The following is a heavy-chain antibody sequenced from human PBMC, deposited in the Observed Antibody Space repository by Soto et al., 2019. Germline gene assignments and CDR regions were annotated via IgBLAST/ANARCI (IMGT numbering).Heavy chain of an antibody. CDR3: ARPRYSYGLGGRKPQNYYYGMDV. CDR2: IYYSGST. J-gene: IGHJ6*02. D-gene: IGHD5-18*01. CDR1: GGSISSSSYY. Sequence: SETLSLTCTVSGGSISSSSYYWGWIRQPPGKGLEWIGSIYYSGSTYYNPSLKSRVTISVDTSKNQFSLKLSSVTAADTAVYYCARPRYSYGLGGRKPQNYYYGMDVWGQGTTVTVSS. V-gene: IGHV4-39*01.